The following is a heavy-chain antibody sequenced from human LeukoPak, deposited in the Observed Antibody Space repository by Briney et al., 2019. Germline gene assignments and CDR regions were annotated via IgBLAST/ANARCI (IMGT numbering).Heavy chain of an antibody. CDR2: INPNSGGT. D-gene: IGHD1-26*01. J-gene: IGHJ4*02. CDR1: GYTFTGYC. V-gene: IGHV1-2*06. Sequence: ASVKVSCKASGYTFTGYCMHWVRQAPGQGLEWMGRINPNSGGTNYAQKFQGRVTMTRDTSISTAYMELSRLRSDDTAVYYCARDRHSGNYYLDYWGQGTLVTVSS. CDR3: ARDRHSGNYYLDY.